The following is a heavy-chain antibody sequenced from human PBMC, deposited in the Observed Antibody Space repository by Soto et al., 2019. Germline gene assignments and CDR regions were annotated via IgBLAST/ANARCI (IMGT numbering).Heavy chain of an antibody. D-gene: IGHD4-17*01. Sequence: SETLSLTCTVSGGSVSSGSYYWSWTRQPPGKGLEWIGYIYYSGSTNYNPSLKSRVTISVDTSKNQFSLKLSSVTAADTAVYYCVRVAMTTVTIPPRARLDYWGQGTLVTVSS. CDR1: GGSVSSGSYY. CDR2: IYYSGST. J-gene: IGHJ4*02. V-gene: IGHV4-61*01. CDR3: VRVAMTTVTIPPRARLDY.